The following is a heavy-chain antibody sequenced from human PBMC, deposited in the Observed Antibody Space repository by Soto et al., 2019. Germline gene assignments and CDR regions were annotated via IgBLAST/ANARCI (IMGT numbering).Heavy chain of an antibody. CDR1: GGTFSSYA. D-gene: IGHD2-15*01. CDR3: AREYCSGGSCYELYFDY. V-gene: IGHV1-69*06. CDR2: IIPIFGTA. J-gene: IGHJ4*02. Sequence: QVQLVQSGAEVKKPGSSVKVSCKASGGTFSSYAISWVRQAPGQGLEWMGGIIPIFGTANYAQKFQGRVTITADKSTSTAYMELSSLRSEDTAVYYCAREYCSGGSCYELYFDYWGQGTLVTVSS.